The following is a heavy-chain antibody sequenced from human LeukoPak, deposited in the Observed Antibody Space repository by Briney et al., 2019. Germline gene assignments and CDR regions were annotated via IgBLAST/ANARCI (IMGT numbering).Heavy chain of an antibody. CDR1: GGTFSSYA. CDR3: AGNLGYSSGYYYVFDY. Sequence: SVKVSCKASGGTFSSYAISWVRQAPGQGLEWMGGIIPIFGTANYAQKFQGRVTITADESTSTAYMELGSLRSEDTAVYYCAGNLGYSSGYYYVFDYWGQGTLVTVSS. D-gene: IGHD3-22*01. J-gene: IGHJ4*02. CDR2: IIPIFGTA. V-gene: IGHV1-69*13.